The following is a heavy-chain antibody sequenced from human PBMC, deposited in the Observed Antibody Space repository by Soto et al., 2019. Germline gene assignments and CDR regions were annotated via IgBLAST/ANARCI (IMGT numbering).Heavy chain of an antibody. CDR3: ARDRWIMVYAIVYYGMDV. CDR2: ISSSSSYI. CDR1: GFTFSSYS. Sequence: EVQLVESGGGLVKPGGSLRLSCAASGFTFSSYSMNWVRQAPGKGLEWVSSISSSSSYIYYADSVNGRFTISRDNAKNSLYLQMNSLRAEDTAVYYCARDRWIMVYAIVYYGMDVWGQGTTVTVSS. J-gene: IGHJ6*02. V-gene: IGHV3-21*01. D-gene: IGHD2-8*01.